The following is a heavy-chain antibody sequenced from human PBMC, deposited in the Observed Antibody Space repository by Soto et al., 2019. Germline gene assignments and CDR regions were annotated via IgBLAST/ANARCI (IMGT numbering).Heavy chain of an antibody. D-gene: IGHD3-10*01. CDR1: GYTFTSYG. CDR3: AREGGLITMVRGTRYFQH. Sequence: ASVKVSCKASGYTFTSYGISWVRQAPGQGLEWMGWISAYNGNTNYAQKLQGRVTMTTDTSTSTAYMELRSLRSDDTAVYYCAREGGLITMVRGTRYFQHWGQGTLVTVSS. J-gene: IGHJ1*01. CDR2: ISAYNGNT. V-gene: IGHV1-18*01.